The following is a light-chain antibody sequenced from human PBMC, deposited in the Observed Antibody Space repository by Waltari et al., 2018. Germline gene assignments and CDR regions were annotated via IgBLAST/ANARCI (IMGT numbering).Light chain of an antibody. Sequence: EIVFTQSPGTLSLSPGERATLACRASQSVGRSLAWYQQKPGQAPRLLIYDTSRRATGIPDRFSGSGSGTDFSLTISRLEPEDFAVYYCQHYLRLPATFGQGTKVEI. J-gene: IGKJ1*01. CDR3: QHYLRLPAT. CDR2: DTS. V-gene: IGKV3-20*01. CDR1: QSVGRS.